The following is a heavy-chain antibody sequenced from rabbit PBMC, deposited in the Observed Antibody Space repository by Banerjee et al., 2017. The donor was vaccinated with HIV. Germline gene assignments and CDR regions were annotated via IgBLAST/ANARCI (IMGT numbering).Heavy chain of an antibody. CDR3: ARDLTGVIGWNFGW. CDR2: IAGSSSGFT. CDR1: GFSFSSSDY. J-gene: IGHJ4*01. Sequence: QEQLVESGGGLVKPEGSLTLTCKASGFSFSSSDYMCWVRQAPGKGLEWISCIAGSSSGFTYSATWAKGRFTISKTSSITVTLQMTSLTVADTATYFCARDLTGVIGWNFGWWGPGTLVTVS. V-gene: IGHV1S45*01. D-gene: IGHD1-1*01.